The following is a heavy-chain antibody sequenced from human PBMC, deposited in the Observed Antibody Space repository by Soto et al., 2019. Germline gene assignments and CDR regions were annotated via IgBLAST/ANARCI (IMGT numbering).Heavy chain of an antibody. CDR2: MSPNTGTI. D-gene: IGHD1-20*01. Sequence: GASVKVFCKASGYTFTSYDINWVRQATGQGPEWMGWMSPNTGTIVYAQKFQGRVTMTRNTSTSTAYMTLSSLRSEDTAVYYCARDRPGIKTYEAFDIWGQGTTVTV. V-gene: IGHV1-8*01. CDR3: ARDRPGIKTYEAFDI. CDR1: GYTFTSYD. J-gene: IGHJ3*02.